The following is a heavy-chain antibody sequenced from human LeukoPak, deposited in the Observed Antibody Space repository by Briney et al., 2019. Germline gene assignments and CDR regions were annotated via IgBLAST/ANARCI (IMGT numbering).Heavy chain of an antibody. Sequence: PSETLSLTCAVYGGSFSGYYWSWIRQPPGKGLEWIGEINHSGSTNYNPSLKSRVTISVDTSKNQFSLKLSSVTAADTAVYYCARGRSVWFGEYSDYWGQGTLVTVSS. J-gene: IGHJ4*02. CDR2: INHSGST. CDR3: ARGRSVWFGEYSDY. D-gene: IGHD3-10*01. CDR1: GGSFSGYY. V-gene: IGHV4-34*01.